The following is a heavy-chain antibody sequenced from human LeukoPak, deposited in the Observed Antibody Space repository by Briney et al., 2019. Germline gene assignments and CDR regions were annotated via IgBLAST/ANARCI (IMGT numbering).Heavy chain of an antibody. V-gene: IGHV1-2*06. D-gene: IGHD3-22*01. CDR2: INPNSGGT. J-gene: IGHJ4*02. CDR3: ARDQSYDSSGYDY. CDR1: GYTFTGYY. Sequence: GASVKVSCTASGYTFTGYYMHWVRQAPGQGLEWMGRINPNSGGTNYAQKFQGRVTMTRDTSISTAYMELSRLRSDDTAVYYCARDQSYDSSGYDYWGQGTLVTVSS.